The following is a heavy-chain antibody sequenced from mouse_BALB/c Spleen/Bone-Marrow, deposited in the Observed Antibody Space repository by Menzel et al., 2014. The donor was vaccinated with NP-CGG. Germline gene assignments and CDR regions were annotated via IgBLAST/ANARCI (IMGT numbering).Heavy chain of an antibody. CDR1: GYTFTDYY. V-gene: IGHV1-84*02. CDR3: ANLGRYAMDY. D-gene: IGHD3-1*01. J-gene: IGHJ4*01. CDR2: IYPGSGST. Sequence: VQRVESGPELVKPGASVKISCKASGYTFTDYYINWVKRKPGQGLEWIGWIYPGSGSTKYNEKFKGKATLTVDTSSSTAYMQLCSLTSEDTAVYFCANLGRYAMDYWGQGTSVTVSS.